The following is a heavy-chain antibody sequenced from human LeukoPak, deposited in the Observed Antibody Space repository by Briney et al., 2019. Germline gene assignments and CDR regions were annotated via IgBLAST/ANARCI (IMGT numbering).Heavy chain of an antibody. CDR2: ISGSGGST. CDR3: AKDDYYDILTGYYTLFDY. V-gene: IGHV3-23*01. Sequence: PGGSLRLSCAASRFTFSSYAMSWLRQAPGKGLEWVSAISGSGGSTYYADSVKGRLTISRDNSKNTLYLQMNSLRAEDTAVYYCAKDDYYDILTGYYTLFDYWGQGTLVTVSS. CDR1: RFTFSSYA. J-gene: IGHJ4*02. D-gene: IGHD3-9*01.